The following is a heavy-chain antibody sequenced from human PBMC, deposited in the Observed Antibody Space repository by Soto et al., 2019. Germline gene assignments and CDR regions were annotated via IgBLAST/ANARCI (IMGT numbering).Heavy chain of an antibody. V-gene: IGHV1-69*13. Sequence: SAQVSCEASGGTCSGYAISCGRQAPGQGLEWMGGIIPICGTANYAQKFQGRVRITADEHTSTAYMELSRLRSEATAVYYCASACCSGGSCSRGQRHCYGMDVWGQGTTVTVSS. CDR3: ASACCSGGSCSRGQRHCYGMDV. CDR1: GGTCSGYA. CDR2: IIPICGTA. J-gene: IGHJ6*02. D-gene: IGHD2-15*01.